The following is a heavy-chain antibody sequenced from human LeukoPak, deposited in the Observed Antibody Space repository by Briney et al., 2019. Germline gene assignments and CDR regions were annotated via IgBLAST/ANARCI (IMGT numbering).Heavy chain of an antibody. CDR1: GFTVSSNY. CDR3: ARGLIYSPNWFDP. Sequence: PGGSLRLSCAGSGFTVSSNYMSWVRQAPGKGLEWVSVIYTGGNTYYADPVKGRFTISRDNSKNTLYLQMNSLRAEDTAVYYCARGLIYSPNWFDPWGQGTLVTVSS. CDR2: IYTGGNT. J-gene: IGHJ5*02. D-gene: IGHD4-11*01. V-gene: IGHV3-66*01.